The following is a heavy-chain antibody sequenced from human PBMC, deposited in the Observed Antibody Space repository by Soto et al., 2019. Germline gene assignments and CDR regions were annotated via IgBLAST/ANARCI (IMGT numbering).Heavy chain of an antibody. CDR3: ARIVSRITIFGVVIPQNWFDP. Sequence: LSLTCTVSGGSISSGDYYWSWIRQPPGKGLEWIGYIYYSGSTYYNPSLKSRVTISVDTSKNQFSLKLSSVTAADTAVYYCARIVSRITIFGVVIPQNWFDPWGQGTLVTVSS. D-gene: IGHD3-3*01. CDR2: IYYSGST. V-gene: IGHV4-30-4*01. J-gene: IGHJ5*02. CDR1: GGSISSGDYY.